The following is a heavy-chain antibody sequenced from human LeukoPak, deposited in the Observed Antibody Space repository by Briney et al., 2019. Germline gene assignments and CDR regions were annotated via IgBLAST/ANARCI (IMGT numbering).Heavy chain of an antibody. Sequence: ASVKVSCKVSGYTLTELSMHWVRQAPGKGREWMGGFDPEDGETIYAQKFQGRVTMTEDTSTDTAYMELSSLRSEDTAVYYCATGPNYYDSRYFDYWGQGTLVTVSS. CDR1: GYTLTELS. CDR3: ATGPNYYDSRYFDY. CDR2: FDPEDGET. D-gene: IGHD3-22*01. J-gene: IGHJ4*02. V-gene: IGHV1-24*01.